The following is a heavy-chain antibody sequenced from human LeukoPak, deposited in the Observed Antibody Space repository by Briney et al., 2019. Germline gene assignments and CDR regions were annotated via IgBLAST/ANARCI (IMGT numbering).Heavy chain of an antibody. CDR2: INWNGGNT. CDR1: GFTFSSYW. D-gene: IGHD3-9*01. V-gene: IGHV3-20*04. Sequence: GGSLRLSCAASGFTFSSYWMNWVRQASGKGLEWVSGINWNGGNTGYADSVKGRFTISRDNAKNSLYLQMNSLRAEDTALYYCARALRYFDWLLYDYWGQGTLVTVSS. J-gene: IGHJ4*02. CDR3: ARALRYFDWLLYDY.